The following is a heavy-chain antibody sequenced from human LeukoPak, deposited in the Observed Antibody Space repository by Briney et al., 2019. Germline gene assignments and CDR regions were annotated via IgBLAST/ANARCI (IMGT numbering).Heavy chain of an antibody. CDR2: ISPDGSTT. CDR3: TRDRTTITLFEL. Sequence: GSLRLSCAASGFSFTNYWMHWVRQVPGKGLVWVSRISPDGSTTGYADSVKGRFTASRDNARNTLYLQINSLRAEDSTVYYCTRDRTTITLFELWGQGTLVTVSS. D-gene: IGHD4-11*01. J-gene: IGHJ4*02. V-gene: IGHV3-74*01. CDR1: GFSFTNYW.